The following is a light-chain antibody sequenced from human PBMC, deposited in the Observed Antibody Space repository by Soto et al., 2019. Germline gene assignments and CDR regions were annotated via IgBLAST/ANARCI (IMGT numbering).Light chain of an antibody. CDR2: GAS. V-gene: IGKV3-20*01. CDR3: RQYGSSPSMYT. CDR1: QSVSSSD. J-gene: IGKJ2*01. Sequence: EIVLTQSPGTLSLSPGERATLSCRASQSVSSSDLAWYQQKPGQAPRLLIYGASSRATGIPDRFSGSGSRTDFTLTISILEPEDFAVYYWRQYGSSPSMYTFGQGNKLEIK.